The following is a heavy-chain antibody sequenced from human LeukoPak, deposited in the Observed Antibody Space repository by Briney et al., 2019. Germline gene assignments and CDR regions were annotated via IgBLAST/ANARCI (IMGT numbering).Heavy chain of an antibody. CDR1: GGSIASDNYF. J-gene: IGHJ3*02. CDR2: IFYSGTT. Sequence: SETLSLTCTVSGGSIASDNYFWNWIRQHPEKGLEWIGYIFYSGTTYYNPSLKSRVTISVDTSKNQFSLKLNSVIAADTAVYYCAREVNEPASADAFDIWGQGTMVTVSS. CDR3: AREVNEPASADAFDI. D-gene: IGHD2-2*01. V-gene: IGHV4-31*03.